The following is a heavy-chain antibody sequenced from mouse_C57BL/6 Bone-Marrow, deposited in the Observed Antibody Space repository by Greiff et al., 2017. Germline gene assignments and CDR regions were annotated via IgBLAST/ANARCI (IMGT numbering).Heavy chain of an antibody. CDR1: GFTFSSYG. J-gene: IGHJ3*01. CDR3: AGRDYDWFAY. CDR2: ISSGGSYT. V-gene: IGHV5-6*01. D-gene: IGHD2-4*01. Sequence: EVQLVESGGDLVKPGGSLKLSCAASGFTFSSYGMSWVRQTPDKRLEWVATISSGGSYTYYPDSVKGRFTISRDNAKNTLYLQMSSLKSEDSAMYYCAGRDYDWFAYWGQGTLVTVSA.